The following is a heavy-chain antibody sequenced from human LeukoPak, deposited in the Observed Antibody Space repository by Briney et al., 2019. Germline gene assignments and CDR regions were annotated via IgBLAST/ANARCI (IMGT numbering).Heavy chain of an antibody. CDR2: ISSGGNSI. CDR3: AAAGRSSRPGY. D-gene: IGHD6-13*01. Sequence: GGSLRLSCAASGLTFTTYEMNWVRQAPGKGLEWVSYISSGGNSIYYADSVKGRFTISRDNAKNSLYLQMNSLRAGDTAVYYCAAAGRSSRPGYWVQGTLVTVSS. J-gene: IGHJ4*02. V-gene: IGHV3-48*03. CDR1: GLTFTTYE.